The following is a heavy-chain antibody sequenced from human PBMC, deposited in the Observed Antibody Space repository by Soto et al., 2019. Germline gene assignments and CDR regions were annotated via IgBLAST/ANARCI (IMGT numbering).Heavy chain of an antibody. V-gene: IGHV4-31*03. CDR2: IYYSGST. D-gene: IGHD3-3*01. Sequence: SETLSLTCTVSGGSISSGGYYWNWIRQHPGKGLEWIGYIYYSGSTYYNPSLKSRVTISVDTSKNQFSLKLSSVTAADTAVYYRASFTSMGMDVWGQGTTVTVSS. CDR3: ASFTSMGMDV. J-gene: IGHJ6*02. CDR1: GGSISSGGYY.